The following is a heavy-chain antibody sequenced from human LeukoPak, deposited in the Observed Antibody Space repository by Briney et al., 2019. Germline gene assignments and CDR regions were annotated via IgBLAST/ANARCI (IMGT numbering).Heavy chain of an antibody. D-gene: IGHD3-3*01. Sequence: PSQTLSLTCTVSGGSISSGGYYWSWIRQHPGKGLEWIGYIYYSGSTYYNPSLKSRVTISVDTSKNQFSLKLSSVTAADTAVYYCARLQFLEWLLHPYYFDYWGQGTLVTVSS. CDR1: GGSISSGGYY. J-gene: IGHJ4*02. CDR2: IYYSGST. CDR3: ARLQFLEWLLHPYYFDY. V-gene: IGHV4-31*03.